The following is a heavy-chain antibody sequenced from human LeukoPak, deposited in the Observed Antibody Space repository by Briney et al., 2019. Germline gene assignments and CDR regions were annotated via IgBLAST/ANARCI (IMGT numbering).Heavy chain of an antibody. CDR3: ARGPSSSWFNRCYGMDV. CDR2: INHSGST. J-gene: IGHJ6*02. V-gene: IGHV4-34*01. D-gene: IGHD6-13*01. Sequence: SETLSLTCAVYGGSFSGYYWSWIRQPPGKGLEWIGEINHSGSTNYNPSLKSRVTISVDTSKNQFSLKLSSVTAADTAVYYCARGPSSSWFNRCYGMDVWGQGTTVTVSS. CDR1: GGSFSGYY.